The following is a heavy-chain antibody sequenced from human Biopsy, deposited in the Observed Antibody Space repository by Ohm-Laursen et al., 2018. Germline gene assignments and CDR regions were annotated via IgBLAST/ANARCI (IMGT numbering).Heavy chain of an antibody. CDR1: RYTSTNHY. V-gene: IGHV1-46*01. CDR2: ITPVRGST. Sequence: SVTVSSTGSRYTSTNHYIHWVRQAPGPGLERMGIITPVRGSTNYAQKFQGRVTLTTDTSTSTVHMALRSLRSDDTAVYYCARLLQTDGDGFWSGYYDYWGQGTLVTVSS. D-gene: IGHD3-3*01. CDR3: ARLLQTDGDGFWSGYYDY. J-gene: IGHJ4*02.